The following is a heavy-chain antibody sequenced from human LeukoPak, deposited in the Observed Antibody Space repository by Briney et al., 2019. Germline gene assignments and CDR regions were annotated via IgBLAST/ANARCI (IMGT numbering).Heavy chain of an antibody. CDR3: ASGSWYGFDY. CDR2: IRYDGSNK. J-gene: IGHJ4*02. D-gene: IGHD6-13*01. Sequence: XCAASGFTFSSYGMXWVRQAPGKGLEGVAFIRYDGSNKYYADSVKGRFTISRDNSKNTLYLQMNSLRAEDTAVYYCASGSWYGFDYWGQGTLVTVSS. V-gene: IGHV3-30*02. CDR1: GFTFSSYG.